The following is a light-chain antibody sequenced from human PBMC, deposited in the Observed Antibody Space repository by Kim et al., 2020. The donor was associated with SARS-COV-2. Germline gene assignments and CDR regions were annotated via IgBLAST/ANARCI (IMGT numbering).Light chain of an antibody. Sequence: ASVGDRVTITCRASQSSRCYLNWYQQKPGKARKLLIYAASSLQSGVPSRFSGCGSGTDFTLTISSLQPEDFATYYCQQSYSTLPYTCGQGTKLEIK. CDR1: QSSRCY. J-gene: IGKJ2*01. V-gene: IGKV1-39*01. CDR3: QQSYSTLPYT. CDR2: AAS.